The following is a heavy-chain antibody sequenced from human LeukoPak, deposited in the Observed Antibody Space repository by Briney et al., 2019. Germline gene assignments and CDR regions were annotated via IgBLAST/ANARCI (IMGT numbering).Heavy chain of an antibody. CDR2: TSGSGSIT. Sequence: GGSLRLSCAASGFTFSSHAMSWVRQAPGKGLEWVSTTSGSGSITYYADSVKGRFTISRDNSKNTFYLQMNSLRAEDTAVYYCAKDLYDILTGIFLGIDYWGQGTLVTVSS. J-gene: IGHJ4*02. V-gene: IGHV3-23*01. CDR1: GFTFSSHA. CDR3: AKDLYDILTGIFLGIDY. D-gene: IGHD3-9*01.